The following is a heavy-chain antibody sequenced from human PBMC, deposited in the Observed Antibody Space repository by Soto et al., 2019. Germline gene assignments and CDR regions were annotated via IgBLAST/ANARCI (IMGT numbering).Heavy chain of an antibody. J-gene: IGHJ6*03. CDR2: TYYRSKWYN. CDR3: ARDLCSGGSCYRNYHYYMDV. D-gene: IGHD2-15*01. Sequence: SQTLSLTCAISGDSVSSNSAAWNWIRQSPSRGLEWLGRTYYRSKWYNDYAVSVKSRITINPDTSKNQFSLQLNSVTPEDTAVYYCARDLCSGGSCYRNYHYYMDVWGTGTTVTVSS. CDR1: GDSVSSNSAA. V-gene: IGHV6-1*01.